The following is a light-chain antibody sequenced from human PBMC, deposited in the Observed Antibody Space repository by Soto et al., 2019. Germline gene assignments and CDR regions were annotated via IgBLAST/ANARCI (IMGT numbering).Light chain of an antibody. Sequence: EIVLTQSPGTLSLSPGERATLSCRASQSVSNSYLAWYQHKPGQAPSLLIYGASSRATGIPDRFSGSGSGTDFTLTISRLEPEDFAVYYCQQYDSSLYTFGQGTKLEIK. CDR2: GAS. CDR1: QSVSNSY. V-gene: IGKV3-20*01. J-gene: IGKJ2*01. CDR3: QQYDSSLYT.